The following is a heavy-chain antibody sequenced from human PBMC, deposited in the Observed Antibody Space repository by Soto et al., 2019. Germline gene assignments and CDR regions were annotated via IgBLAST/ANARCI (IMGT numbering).Heavy chain of an antibody. CDR3: AKDQGYCSSTSCYGLDAFDI. V-gene: IGHV3-23*01. CDR2: ISGSGGST. CDR1: GFTFSSYA. D-gene: IGHD2-2*01. J-gene: IGHJ3*02. Sequence: GGSLRLSCAASGFTFSSYAMSWVRQAPGKGLEWVSAISGSGGSTYYADSVKGRFTISRDNSKNTLYLQMNSLRAEDTAVYYCAKDQGYCSSTSCYGLDAFDIWGQGTMVTVS.